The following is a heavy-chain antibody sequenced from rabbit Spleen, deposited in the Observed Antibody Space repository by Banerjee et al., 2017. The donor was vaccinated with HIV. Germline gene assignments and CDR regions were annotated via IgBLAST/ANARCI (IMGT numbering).Heavy chain of an antibody. V-gene: IGHV1S47*01. J-gene: IGHJ4*01. CDR1: GFDFSSYG. Sequence: QERLVESGGGLVKPEGSLKLSCKASGFDFSSYGISWVRQAPGKGLEWIGYIDPLFGTTYYANWVNGRFPFSSHNSQNTLYLQLNSLTAADTATYFCVRGASSSGSYSLCGPVPLVTVS. CDR3: VRGASSSGSYSL. CDR2: IDPLFGTT. D-gene: IGHD1-1*01.